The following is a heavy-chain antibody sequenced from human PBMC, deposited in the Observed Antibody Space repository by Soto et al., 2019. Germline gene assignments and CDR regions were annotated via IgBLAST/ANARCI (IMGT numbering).Heavy chain of an antibody. J-gene: IGHJ6*02. CDR1: GGSISSYY. Sequence: QVQLQESGPGLVKPSETLSLTCSVSGGSISSYYWSWIRQPPGKGLEWIGYIYYSGSTNYNPSLKSRVTISVDTSKNQFSLKLSSVTAADTAVYYCARSSGSYRDYGMDVWGQGTTVTVSS. D-gene: IGHD1-26*01. V-gene: IGHV4-59*01. CDR2: IYYSGST. CDR3: ARSSGSYRDYGMDV.